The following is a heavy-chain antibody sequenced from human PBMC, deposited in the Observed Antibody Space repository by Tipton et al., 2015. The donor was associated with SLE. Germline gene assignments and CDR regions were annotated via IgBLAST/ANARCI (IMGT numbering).Heavy chain of an antibody. CDR1: GYSISAGYY. D-gene: IGHD6-25*01. V-gene: IGHV4-38-2*01. Sequence: TLSLTCAVSGYSISAGYYWGWVRQPPGKGLEWIGAIYYSGTTFYNPSFKSRVTISVDTSKNEFFLKMSSVTAADTAVYFCARQDLGRAATLTFDIWGLGTLVTVSS. CDR2: IYYSGTT. J-gene: IGHJ4*02. CDR3: ARQDLGRAATLTFDI.